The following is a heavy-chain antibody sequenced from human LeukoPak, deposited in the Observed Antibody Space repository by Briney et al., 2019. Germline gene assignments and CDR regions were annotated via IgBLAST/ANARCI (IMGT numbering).Heavy chain of an antibody. D-gene: IGHD1-26*01. J-gene: IGHJ4*02. CDR3: VKESPYGSPRFYYFDD. CDR1: GFTFSNYA. Sequence: SGGSLRLSCAASGFTFSNYAMSWVRQAPGKGPEWVSAISGSDGRTFYADSVKGRSTISRDNFRNTLYLQMNSPRPEDTAVYYCVKESPYGSPRFYYFDDWGQGTLVTVSS. CDR2: ISGSDGRT. V-gene: IGHV3-23*01.